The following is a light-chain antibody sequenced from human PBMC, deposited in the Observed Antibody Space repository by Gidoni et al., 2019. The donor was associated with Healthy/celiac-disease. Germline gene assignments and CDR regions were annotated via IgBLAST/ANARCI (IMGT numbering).Light chain of an antibody. CDR2: DAS. J-gene: IGKJ3*01. CDR3: QQRSNWPPT. Sequence: EIVLTQSPATLSLSPGERATLPCRASQSVSSYLAWYQQKPGQAPRLLIYDASNRATGIPARFSGSGSGTDFTLTISSLEPEDSAVYYCQQRSNWPPTFGPGTRVEIK. V-gene: IGKV3-11*01. CDR1: QSVSSY.